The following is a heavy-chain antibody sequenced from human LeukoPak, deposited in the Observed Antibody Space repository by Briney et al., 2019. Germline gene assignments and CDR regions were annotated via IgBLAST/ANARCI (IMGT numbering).Heavy chain of an antibody. D-gene: IGHD2-15*01. CDR2: INSDGSST. CDR1: GFTFSSYW. CDR3: ARGPRYCSGGSCYCFY. Sequence: GGSLRLSCAASGFTFSSYWMHWVRQAPGKGLVWVSRINSDGSSTSYADSVKGRFTISRDNAKNTLYLQMNSLRADDTAVYYCARGPRYCSGGSCYCFYWGQGTLVTVSS. V-gene: IGHV3-74*01. J-gene: IGHJ4*02.